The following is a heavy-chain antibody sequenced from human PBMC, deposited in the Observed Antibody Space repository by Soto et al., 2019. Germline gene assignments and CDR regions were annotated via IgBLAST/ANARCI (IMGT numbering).Heavy chain of an antibody. V-gene: IGHV1-18*01. D-gene: IGHD3-10*01. CDR2: ISAYNGNT. CDR3: ARDFARITMVRGVHYYYGMDV. J-gene: IGHJ6*02. Sequence: GASVKGSWKASGYTFTSCCTSWVRQAPGQGLEWMGWISAYNGNTNYAQKLQGRVTMTTDTSTSTAYMELRSLRSDDTAVYYCARDFARITMVRGVHYYYGMDVWGQGTTVTVS. CDR1: GYTFTSCC.